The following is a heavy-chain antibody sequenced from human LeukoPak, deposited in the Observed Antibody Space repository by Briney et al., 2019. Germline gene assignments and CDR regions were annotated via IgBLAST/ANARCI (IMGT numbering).Heavy chain of an antibody. CDR2: IRSSGADI. V-gene: IGHV3-11*04. D-gene: IGHD3/OR15-3a*01. CDR1: GFTFGDYT. CDR3: ARDKDWAFDY. J-gene: IGHJ4*02. Sequence: PGGSLRLSCTASGFTFGDYTMSWFRQAPGKGLEWVSHIRSSGADIRYADSVKGRFTISRDDAKNSLFLQMNSLRAEDTAVYYCARDKDWAFDYWGQGTLVTVSS.